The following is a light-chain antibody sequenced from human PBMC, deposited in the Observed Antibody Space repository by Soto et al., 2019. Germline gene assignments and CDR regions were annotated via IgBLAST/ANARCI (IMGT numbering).Light chain of an antibody. J-gene: IGKJ1*01. CDR3: HQFQNSPWT. CDR1: QRVSSSY. Sequence: EVVMTQSPGTLSLSPGERATLSCRASQRVSSSYLAWHQQKPGQAPRLLMYAASSRATGIPDRFSGSGSGTHFTLTINRLEPEDVAVYYCHQFQNSPWTFGQGTKVDIK. V-gene: IGKV3-20*01. CDR2: AAS.